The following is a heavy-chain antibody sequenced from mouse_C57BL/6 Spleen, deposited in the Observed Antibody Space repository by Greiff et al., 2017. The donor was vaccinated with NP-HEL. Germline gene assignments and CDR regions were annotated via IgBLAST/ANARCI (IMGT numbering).Heavy chain of an antibody. CDR1: GYTFTDYN. CDR2: INPNNGGT. Sequence: VHVKQSGPELVKPGASVKIPCKASGYTFTDYNMDWVKQSHGKSLEWIGDINPNNGGTIYNQKFKGKATLTVDKSSSTAYMELRSLTSEDTAVYYCARIHYGSSYGDFDYWGQGTLVTVSA. D-gene: IGHD1-1*01. J-gene: IGHJ3*01. V-gene: IGHV1-18*01. CDR3: ARIHYGSSYGDFDY.